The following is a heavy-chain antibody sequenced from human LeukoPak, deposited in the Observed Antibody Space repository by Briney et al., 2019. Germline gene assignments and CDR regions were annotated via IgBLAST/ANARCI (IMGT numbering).Heavy chain of an antibody. V-gene: IGHV4-34*01. CDR2: INHSGST. Sequence: SETLSLTCAVYGGSFSGYYWSWIRQPPGKGLEWIGEINHSGSTNYNPSLKSRVTISVDTSKNQFSLKLSSVTAANTAVYYCARGAVIELWGQGTLVTVSS. CDR1: GGSFSGYY. CDR3: ARGAVIEL. J-gene: IGHJ4*02. D-gene: IGHD3-22*01.